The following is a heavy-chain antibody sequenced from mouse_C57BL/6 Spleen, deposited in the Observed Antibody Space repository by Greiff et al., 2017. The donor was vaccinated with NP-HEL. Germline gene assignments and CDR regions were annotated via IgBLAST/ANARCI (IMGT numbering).Heavy chain of an antibody. CDR2: INPGSGGT. CDR3: ARSSYGYGFAY. D-gene: IGHD2-9*01. V-gene: IGHV1-54*01. CDR1: GYAFTNSL. J-gene: IGHJ3*01. Sequence: VQLQQSGAELVRPGTSVKVSCKASGYAFTNSLLEWVKQRPGQGLEWIGVINPGSGGTNYNEKFKGKATLTADKSSSTAYMQLSSLTSEDSAVYFCARSSYGYGFAYWGQGTLVTVSA.